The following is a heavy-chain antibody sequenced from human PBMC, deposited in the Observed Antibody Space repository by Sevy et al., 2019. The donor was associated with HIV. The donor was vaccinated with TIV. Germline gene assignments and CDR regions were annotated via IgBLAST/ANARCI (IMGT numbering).Heavy chain of an antibody. CDR1: GFTFSSYG. J-gene: IGHJ4*02. CDR2: IWYDGSNK. CDR3: ARGRGERLWLVSDY. D-gene: IGHD6-19*01. V-gene: IGHV3-33*01. Sequence: GGCLRLSCAASGFTFSSYGMHWVHQAPGKGLEWVAVIWYDGSNKYYADSVKGRFSISRDNSKNTLYLQMNSLRAEDTAVYYCARGRGERLWLVSDYWGQGTLVTVSS.